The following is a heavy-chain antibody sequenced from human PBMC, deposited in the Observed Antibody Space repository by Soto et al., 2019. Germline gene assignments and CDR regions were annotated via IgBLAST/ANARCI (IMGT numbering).Heavy chain of an antibody. Sequence: QVQLVQSGAEVKKPGSSVKVSCKASGGTFSSYAISWVRQAPGQGLEWMGGIISIFCTANYAQKFQCRVTITADESTSTGYMELSSLRYEDTAVYYCARLRTPYYSGNWGTWSHPWGQGTLVTVSS. CDR2: IISIFCTA. V-gene: IGHV1-69*01. D-gene: IGHD6-13*01. CDR1: GGTFSSYA. J-gene: IGHJ5*02. CDR3: ARLRTPYYSGNWGTWSHP.